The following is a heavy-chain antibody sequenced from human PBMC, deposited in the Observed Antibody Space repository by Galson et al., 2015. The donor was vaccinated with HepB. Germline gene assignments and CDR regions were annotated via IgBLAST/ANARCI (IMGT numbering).Heavy chain of an antibody. J-gene: IGHJ4*02. V-gene: IGHV1-69*13. D-gene: IGHD3-22*01. Sequence: SVKVSCKASGGTFSSYAISWVRQAPGQGLEWMGGIIPIFGTANYAQKFQGRVTITADESTSTAYMELSSLRSEDTAVYYCASLGSYYDSSGYQRFDYWGQGTLVTVSS. CDR2: IIPIFGTA. CDR1: GGTFSSYA. CDR3: ASLGSYYDSSGYQRFDY.